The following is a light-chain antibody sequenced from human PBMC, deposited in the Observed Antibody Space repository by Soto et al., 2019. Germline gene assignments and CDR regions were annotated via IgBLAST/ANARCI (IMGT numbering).Light chain of an antibody. J-gene: IGKJ1*01. V-gene: IGKV1-39*01. CDR2: ATC. CDR1: HSISSY. Sequence: DIQMTQSPSSTSESVGDRVTTTCRASHSISSYLHWYKQKPGKAPNLLIYATCSLQSGVPSRFSGGGARADFTLTISSLQAEDFATYFCQQTYSAPQTFGQGTKVDI. CDR3: QQTYSAPQT.